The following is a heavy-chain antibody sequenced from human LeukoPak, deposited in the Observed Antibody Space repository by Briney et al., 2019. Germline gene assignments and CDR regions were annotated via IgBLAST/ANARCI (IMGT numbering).Heavy chain of an antibody. CDR3: ARPTTMTMVDAFNI. J-gene: IGHJ3*02. CDR2: IKQDGTEK. V-gene: IGHV3-7*04. D-gene: IGHD4/OR15-4a*01. Sequence: GGSLRLSCAAAGFNFSSYWLTWVRQAPGKGLEWVANIKQDGTEKYYVDFVKGRFTISRDNAKNSLYLQMNSLRDVDTAVYFCARPTTMTMVDAFNIWGLGTMVTVSS. CDR1: GFNFSSYW.